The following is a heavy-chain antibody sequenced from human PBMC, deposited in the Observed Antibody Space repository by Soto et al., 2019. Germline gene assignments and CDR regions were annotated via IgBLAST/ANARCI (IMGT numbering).Heavy chain of an antibody. CDR1: GFTFSDYY. Sequence: GGSLRLSCAASGFTFSDYYMSWIRQAPGKGLEWVSYISSNGSTKYYADSVKGRFTISRDNFKNTLYLHMNSLRAEDTAVYYCARDSKDDSSGYYAGFDYWGQGTLVTVS. J-gene: IGHJ4*02. V-gene: IGHV3-11*04. CDR2: ISSNGSTK. D-gene: IGHD3-22*01. CDR3: ARDSKDDSSGYYAGFDY.